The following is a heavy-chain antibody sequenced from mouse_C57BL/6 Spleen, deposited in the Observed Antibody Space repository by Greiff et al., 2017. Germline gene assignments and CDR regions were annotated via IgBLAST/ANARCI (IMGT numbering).Heavy chain of an antibody. CDR2: ISGGGGNT. Sequence: EVMLVESGGGLVKPGGSLKLSCAASGFTFSSYTMSWVRQTPEKRLEWVATISGGGGNTYYPDSVKGRFTISRDNAKNTLYLQMSSLRSEDTALYYCARHGGYPYWYFDVWGTGTTVTVSS. J-gene: IGHJ1*03. D-gene: IGHD2-2*01. V-gene: IGHV5-9*01. CDR3: ARHGGYPYWYFDV. CDR1: GFTFSSYT.